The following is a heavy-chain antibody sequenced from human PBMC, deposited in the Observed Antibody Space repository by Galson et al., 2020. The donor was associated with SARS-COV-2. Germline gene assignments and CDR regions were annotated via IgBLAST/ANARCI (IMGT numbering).Heavy chain of an antibody. CDR3: ATVRVLRYFDWLFTFDY. CDR1: GYTLTELS. D-gene: IGHD3-9*01. Sequence: ASVKVSCKVSGYTLTELSMHWVRQAPGKGLEWMGGFDPEDGETIYAQKFQGRVTMTEDTSTDTAYMELSSLRSEDTAVYYCATVRVLRYFDWLFTFDYWGQGTLVTVSS. J-gene: IGHJ4*02. CDR2: FDPEDGET. V-gene: IGHV1-24*01.